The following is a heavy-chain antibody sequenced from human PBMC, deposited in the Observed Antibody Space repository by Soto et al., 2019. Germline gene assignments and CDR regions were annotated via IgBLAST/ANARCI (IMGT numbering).Heavy chain of an antibody. J-gene: IGHJ6*02. V-gene: IGHV1-18*04. Sequence: QVQLVQSGAEVKKPGASVKVSCKASGYTFTSYGITWVRQAPGQGLEWMGWISAYNGNTNYAQKLQGRVTMTTDTSTSTAYMELRSLRSDDTAVYYCARDRPDIVVVVAATNYYYYGMDVWGQGTTVTVSS. CDR1: GYTFTSYG. CDR2: ISAYNGNT. CDR3: ARDRPDIVVVVAATNYYYYGMDV. D-gene: IGHD2-15*01.